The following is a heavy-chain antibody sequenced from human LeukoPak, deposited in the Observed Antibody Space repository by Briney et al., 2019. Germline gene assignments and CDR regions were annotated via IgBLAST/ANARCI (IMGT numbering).Heavy chain of an antibody. CDR1: GFTFSSYA. Sequence: PGGSLRLSCAASGFTFSSYAMSWVRQAPGKGLEWVSGISWNSGSIGYADSVKGRFTISRDNAKNSLYLQMNSLRAEDMALYYCAKGAYGSSSFLDYWGQGTLVTVSS. CDR3: AKGAYGSSSFLDY. V-gene: IGHV3-9*03. CDR2: ISWNSGSI. D-gene: IGHD6-6*01. J-gene: IGHJ4*02.